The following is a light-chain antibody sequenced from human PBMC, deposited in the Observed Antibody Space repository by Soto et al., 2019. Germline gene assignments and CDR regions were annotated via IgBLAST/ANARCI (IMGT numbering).Light chain of an antibody. J-gene: IGKJ1*01. V-gene: IGKV1-5*03. CDR2: KAS. CDR1: QSLSSW. Sequence: IQMTQSPSTLSASVGDRVTITCRASQSLSSWLAWYQQTPGKAPKLLIYKASSLESGVPSRFSGSGSGTEFTLTISSLQPDDFATYYCQQYNSYSTLGQGTKVETK. CDR3: QQYNSYST.